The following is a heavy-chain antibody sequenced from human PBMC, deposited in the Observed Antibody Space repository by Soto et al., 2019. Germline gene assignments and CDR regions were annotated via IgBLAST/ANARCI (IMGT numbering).Heavy chain of an antibody. CDR1: GFSVSSDY. CDR3: TRAGSDPGNFYISNYYAMDV. J-gene: IGHJ6*02. D-gene: IGHD3-10*01. V-gene: IGHV3-53*01. CDR2: IYSGGDT. Sequence: GGSLRLSCAASGFSVSSDYMSWVRQAPGKGLEWVSLIYSGGDTYYADSVKGRFTISRDISSNTIDLHMTSLRADDTAIYYCTRAGSDPGNFYISNYYAMDVWGRGTTVTVSS.